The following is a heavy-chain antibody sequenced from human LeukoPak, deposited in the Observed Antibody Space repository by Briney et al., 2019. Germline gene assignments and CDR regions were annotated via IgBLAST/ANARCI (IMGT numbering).Heavy chain of an antibody. CDR2: IFYDGVQT. CDR3: AKGDRYGIDD. Sequence: GGSLRLSCVASGFTFSSYGMHWVRQAPGKGLEWVALIFYDGVQTYYVDSVKGRSTISGDNSKNTVYLQMNSLRVEDTAVYYCAKGDRYGIDDWGLGTTVTVSS. CDR1: GFTFSSYG. D-gene: IGHD2-15*01. J-gene: IGHJ6*02. V-gene: IGHV3-30*18.